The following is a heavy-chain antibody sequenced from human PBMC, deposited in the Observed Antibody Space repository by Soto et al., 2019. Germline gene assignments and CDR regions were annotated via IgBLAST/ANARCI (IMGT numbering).Heavy chain of an antibody. J-gene: IGHJ4*02. Sequence: ASVKVSCKASGYTFTSYYMHWVRQAPGQGLEWMGIINPSGGSTSYADSVKGRFTISRDNSKNTLYLQMNSLRAEDTAVYYCARDYTVAGSAFDYWGQGTLVTVS. CDR3: ARDYTVAGSAFDY. D-gene: IGHD6-19*01. CDR1: GYTFTSYY. CDR2: INPSGGST. V-gene: IGHV1-46*04.